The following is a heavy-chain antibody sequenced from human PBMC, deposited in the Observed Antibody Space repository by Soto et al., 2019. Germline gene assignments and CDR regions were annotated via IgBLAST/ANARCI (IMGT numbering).Heavy chain of an antibody. CDR2: INPGNGDT. CDR1: GYSFTKYG. J-gene: IGHJ6*02. D-gene: IGHD2-2*01. V-gene: IGHV1-3*01. CDR3: ARTDCSSTSCYNYYYYGMDV. Sequence: ASVKVSCKTSGYSFTKYGFDLVRQAPGQRLELMGWINPGNGDTKYSQKFQGRVTITRDTSATTAYMELSSLRSEDSAVFYCARTDCSSTSCYNYYYYGMDVWGQGTTVTVSS.